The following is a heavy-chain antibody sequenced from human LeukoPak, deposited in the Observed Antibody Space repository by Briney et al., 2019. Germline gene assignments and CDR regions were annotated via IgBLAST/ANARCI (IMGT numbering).Heavy chain of an antibody. Sequence: GPLPISAQGPGSLFTKDYTAWVCHMPRKRLERMVILYPGDADTKYSPPFEGQVTFSADESISTSYLQLNSLKASDTAVYYCARRNVVVPAVMDYWGQGTLVTVSP. CDR2: LYPGDADT. D-gene: IGHD2-2*01. V-gene: IGHV5-51*01. CDR3: ARRNVVVPAVMDY. CDR1: GSLFTKDY. J-gene: IGHJ4*02.